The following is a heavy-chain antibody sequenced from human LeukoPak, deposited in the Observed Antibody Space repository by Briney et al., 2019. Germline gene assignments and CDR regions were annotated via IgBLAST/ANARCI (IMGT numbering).Heavy chain of an antibody. J-gene: IGHJ3*02. CDR3: ARPAKQWLGDDAFDI. CDR2: IYPGDSDT. D-gene: IGHD6-19*01. CDR1: GYSFTSYW. V-gene: IGHV5-51*01. Sequence: GESLKISCKGSGYSFTSYWVGWVRQMPGKGLEWMGIIYPGDSDTRYSPSFQGQVTISADKSISTAYLQWSSLKASDTAMYYCARPAKQWLGDDAFDIWGQGTMVTVSS.